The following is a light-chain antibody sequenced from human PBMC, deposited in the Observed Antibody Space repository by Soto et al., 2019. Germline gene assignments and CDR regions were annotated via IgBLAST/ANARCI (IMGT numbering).Light chain of an antibody. Sequence: DIQMTQSPSSLSASVGDRVNITCQASQDITNYLDWYHQKPGKAPKLLVYDASNLQTGVPPRFSGSGSGTDFTFTISSLQPEDIATYYCHQYDNLPYTFGQGTKLEIK. CDR2: DAS. V-gene: IGKV1-33*01. J-gene: IGKJ2*01. CDR3: HQYDNLPYT. CDR1: QDITNY.